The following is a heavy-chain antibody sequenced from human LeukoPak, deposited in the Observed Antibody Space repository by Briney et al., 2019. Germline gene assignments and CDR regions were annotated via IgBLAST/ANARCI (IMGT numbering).Heavy chain of an antibody. D-gene: IGHD6-13*01. V-gene: IGHV3-66*02. CDR3: ARYDSSSWYLGKTQD. J-gene: IGHJ4*02. CDR1: GFTFDDYD. Sequence: PGGSLRLSCAASGFTFDDYDMSWVRQAPGKGLEWVSVIYSGGNTYYADSVKGRFTISRDNSKNTLYLQMNSLRAEDTAVYYCARYDSSSWYLGKTQDWGQGTLVTVSS. CDR2: IYSGGNT.